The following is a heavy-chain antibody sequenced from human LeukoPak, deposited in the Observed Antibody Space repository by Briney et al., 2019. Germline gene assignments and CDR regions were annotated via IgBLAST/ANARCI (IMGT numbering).Heavy chain of an antibody. D-gene: IGHD6-6*01. V-gene: IGHV4-31*03. CDR3: ARDPRVSSSWFRPGAFDI. CDR1: GGSISSGDYY. CDR2: IYYSGST. J-gene: IGHJ3*02. Sequence: SQTLSLTCTVSGGSISSGDYYWSWIRQHPGRGLQWIGYIYYSGSTYYNPSLKSRVTISVDTSKNQFSLKLSSVTAADTAVYYCARDPRVSSSWFRPGAFDIWGQGTMVTVSS.